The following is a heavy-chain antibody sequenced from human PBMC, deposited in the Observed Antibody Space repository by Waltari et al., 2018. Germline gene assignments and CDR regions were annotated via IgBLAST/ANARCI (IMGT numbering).Heavy chain of an antibody. CDR2: MNPSSGNT. CDR3: ARGARYSSGWYLGY. V-gene: IGHV1-8*01. D-gene: IGHD6-19*01. Sequence: QVQLVQSGAEVKKPGASVKVSCKASGYTFTSYDINWVRQATGQGLERMGCMNPSSGNTGYAQKFQGRVTITRNTSKSTAYMGLSSLRSEDTAVYYCARGARYSSGWYLGYWGQGTLVTVSS. J-gene: IGHJ4*02. CDR1: GYTFTSYD.